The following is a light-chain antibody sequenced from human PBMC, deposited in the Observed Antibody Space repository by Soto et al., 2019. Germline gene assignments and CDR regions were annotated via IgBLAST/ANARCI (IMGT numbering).Light chain of an antibody. V-gene: IGKV1-5*03. CDR2: KAS. CDR3: QPYNSYSRT. J-gene: IGKJ1*01. Sequence: DIQMTQSPSTLSASVGDRVTITCRASESTSNFLAWYQQKPGKAPNLLIYKASSLESGVPSRFSGSGSGTEFTLTISSLQPDDFATYYCQPYNSYSRTFGQGTKVDI. CDR1: ESTSNF.